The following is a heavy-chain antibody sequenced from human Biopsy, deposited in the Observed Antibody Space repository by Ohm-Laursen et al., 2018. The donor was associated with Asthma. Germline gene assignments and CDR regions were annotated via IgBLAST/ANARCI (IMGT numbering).Heavy chain of an antibody. Sequence: GTLSLTWTVSGGSINDFYWSWIRQPPGKGLESIGHVYYSGSTNYNPSLKSRVTISIDASKNQFSLKLTSVTAADTAVYYCARGVDRVTGLLDHFDSWGQGTRVTVSS. V-gene: IGHV4-59*01. CDR2: VYYSGST. J-gene: IGHJ4*02. CDR1: GGSINDFY. CDR3: ARGVDRVTGLLDHFDS. D-gene: IGHD2-21*02.